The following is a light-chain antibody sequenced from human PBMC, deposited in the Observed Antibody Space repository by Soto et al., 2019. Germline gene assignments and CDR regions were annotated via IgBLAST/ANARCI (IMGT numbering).Light chain of an antibody. CDR2: AAS. CDR1: QGISTY. CDR3: QQGFTTPWT. V-gene: IGKV1-39*01. Sequence: DIQMTQSPPSLSASVGDRLSITCRASQGISTYLNWYRQKPGKAPELLIYAASSLQSGVPSRFSGSGSATDFTHTIGSLQPEDSATYYCQQGFTTPWTFGQGTKVEIK. J-gene: IGKJ1*01.